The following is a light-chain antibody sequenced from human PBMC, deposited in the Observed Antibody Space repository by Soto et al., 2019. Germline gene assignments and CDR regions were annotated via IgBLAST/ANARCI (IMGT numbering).Light chain of an antibody. CDR1: QGISSA. J-gene: IGKJ4*01. CDR2: DAS. Sequence: AVQLTQSPSSLSASVGDRVTITCRAIQGISSALAWYQQKPGKAPKLLIYDASSLESGVPSRFSGSGSGTDFTLTISSLPPEDFETYYCQQFNNYPLTFGGGTKVDIK. CDR3: QQFNNYPLT. V-gene: IGKV1D-13*01.